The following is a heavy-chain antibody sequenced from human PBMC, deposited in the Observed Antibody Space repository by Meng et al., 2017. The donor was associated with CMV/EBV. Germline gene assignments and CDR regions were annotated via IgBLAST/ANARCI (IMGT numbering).Heavy chain of an antibody. J-gene: IGHJ6*02. V-gene: IGHV1-2*02. CDR1: GYTFTGYY. CDR3: AREVVPAAILSFRYYGMDV. D-gene: IGHD2-2*01. CDR2: INPNSGGT. Sequence: ASVKVSCKASGYTFTGYYMHWVRQAPGQGLEWMGWINPNSGGTNYAQKFRGRVTMTRDTSISTAYMELSRLRSDDTAVYYCAREVVPAAILSFRYYGMDVWGQGTTVTVSS.